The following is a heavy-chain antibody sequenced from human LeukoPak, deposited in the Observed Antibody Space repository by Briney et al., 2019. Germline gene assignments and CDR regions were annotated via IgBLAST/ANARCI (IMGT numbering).Heavy chain of an antibody. V-gene: IGHV1-2*02. CDR2: INPNSGGT. CDR3: ARDRGYYDILTGYYSEDYYYMDV. Sequence: ASVKLSCTASGYTFTSYYMHWVRQAPGQGLEWMGWINPNSGGTNYAQKFQGRVTMTSDTSISTAYMELSRLRSDDTAVYYCARDRGYYDILTGYYSEDYYYMDVWGKGTTVTVSS. CDR1: GYTFTSYY. J-gene: IGHJ6*03. D-gene: IGHD3-9*01.